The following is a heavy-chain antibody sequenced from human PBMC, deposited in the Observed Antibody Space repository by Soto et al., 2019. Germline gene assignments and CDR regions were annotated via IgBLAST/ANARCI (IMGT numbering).Heavy chain of an antibody. D-gene: IGHD2-8*02. CDR1: GGSISSSSYY. CDR2: IYYSGST. V-gene: IGHV4-39*01. J-gene: IGHJ6*03. CDR3: ARHRTGIYYYYYYMDV. Sequence: PSETLSLTCTVSGGSISSSSYYWGWIRQPPGKGLEWIGSIYYSGSTYYNPSLKSRVTISVDTSKNQFSLKLSSVTAADTAVYYCARHRTGIYYYYYYMDVWGKGTTVTVSS.